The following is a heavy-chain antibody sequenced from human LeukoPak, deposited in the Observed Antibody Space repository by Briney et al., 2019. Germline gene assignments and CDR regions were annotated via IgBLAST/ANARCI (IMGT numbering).Heavy chain of an antibody. CDR2: FDPEDGET. D-gene: IGHD3-16*02. J-gene: IGHJ4*02. Sequence: ASVKVSCKVSGYTLTELSMHWVRQAPGKGLEWMGGFDPEDGETIYAQKFQGRVTMTEDTSTDTAYMELSSLRSEDTAVYYCATGVHDYVRGSYRPFDYWGQGTLVTVSS. CDR1: GYTLTELS. CDR3: ATGVHDYVRGSYRPFDY. V-gene: IGHV1-24*01.